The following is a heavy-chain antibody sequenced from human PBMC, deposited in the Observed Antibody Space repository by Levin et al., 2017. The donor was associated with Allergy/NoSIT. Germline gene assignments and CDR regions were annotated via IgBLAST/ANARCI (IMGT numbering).Heavy chain of an antibody. CDR1: GFTFSTRA. CDR2: ITGDGEDT. J-gene: IGHJ4*02. D-gene: IGHD3-3*01. V-gene: IGHV3-23*01. CDR3: AKGNTIFGVGRLDY. Sequence: PGGSLRLSCAASGFTFSTRAMTWVRQAAGKGLEWISGITGDGEDTHYADSVKGRFTISRDNSQNTLFLQMNNLRADDTATYFCAKGNTIFGVGRLDYWGRGTLVTVSS.